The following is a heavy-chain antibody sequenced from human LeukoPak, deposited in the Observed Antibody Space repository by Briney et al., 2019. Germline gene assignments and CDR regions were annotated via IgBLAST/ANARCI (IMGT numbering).Heavy chain of an antibody. CDR1: GYSISSGYY. CDR2: IYHSGST. V-gene: IGHV4-38-2*02. J-gene: IGHJ4*02. D-gene: IGHD3-22*01. Sequence: PSETLSLTCTVSGYSISSGYYWGWIRQPPGKGLEWIGSIYHSGSTYYNPSLKSRVTISVGTSKNQFSLKLSSVTAADTAVYYCARAVGYDSSGDNWGQGTLVTVSS. CDR3: ARAVGYDSSGDN.